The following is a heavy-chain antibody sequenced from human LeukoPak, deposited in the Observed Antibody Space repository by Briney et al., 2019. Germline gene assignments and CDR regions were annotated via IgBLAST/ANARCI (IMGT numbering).Heavy chain of an antibody. Sequence: GGSLRLSCAASGFSFSSYGMHWLRQVPGKGLEWVALLWYEGGNKYYADSVKGRFTISRDNSKNTLYLQMNSLRDEDTAVYYCARKGYSGFQKYYMDVWGKGTTVTVS. CDR2: LWYEGGNK. V-gene: IGHV3-33*01. CDR1: GFSFSSYG. J-gene: IGHJ6*03. CDR3: ARKGYSGFQKYYMDV. D-gene: IGHD5-12*01.